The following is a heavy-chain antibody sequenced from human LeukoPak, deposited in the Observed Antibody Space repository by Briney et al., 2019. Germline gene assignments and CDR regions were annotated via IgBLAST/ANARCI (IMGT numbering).Heavy chain of an antibody. CDR2: ISGSGGST. D-gene: IGHD3-9*01. V-gene: IGHV3-23*01. J-gene: IGHJ6*03. Sequence: GGSLRLSCAASGFTFSSDAMSWVRQAPGKGLEWVSAISGSGGSTYYADSVKGRFTISRDNSKNTLYLQMNSLRAEDTAVYYCAKDGGEYYDILTGYYPRLYYMDVWGKGTTVTISS. CDR3: AKDGGEYYDILTGYYPRLYYMDV. CDR1: GFTFSSDA.